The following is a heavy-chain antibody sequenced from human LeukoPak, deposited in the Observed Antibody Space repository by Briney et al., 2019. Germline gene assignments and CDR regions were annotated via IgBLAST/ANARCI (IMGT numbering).Heavy chain of an antibody. CDR3: ATIDFGFNFDY. D-gene: IGHD3-3*01. CDR2: IKQDGSEK. CDR1: GFTFSSYW. V-gene: IGHV3-7*01. Sequence: GGSLRLSCAASGFTFSSYWMSWVRQAPGKGLEWVANIKQDGSEKYYVDSVKGRFTISRDNAKNSLYLQMNSLSAEDTAVYYCATIDFGFNFDYWGQGTLVTVSS. J-gene: IGHJ4*02.